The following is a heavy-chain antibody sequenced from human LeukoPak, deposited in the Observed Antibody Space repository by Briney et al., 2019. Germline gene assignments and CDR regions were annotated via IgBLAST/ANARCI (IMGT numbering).Heavy chain of an antibody. CDR1: GFSVSSKY. D-gene: IGHD4-17*01. CDR3: ARAGAYKNWSNYYYKDV. CDR2: TYSGDDT. V-gene: IGHV3-66*02. J-gene: IGHJ6*03. Sequence: GGSLRLSCAATGFSVSSKYMSWVRQAPGKGLEWVSVTYSGDDTFYADSVKGRFTISRDDSKNTLYLQMNSLGAEDTAVYYCARAGAYKNWSNYYYKDVWGKGTMVTVS.